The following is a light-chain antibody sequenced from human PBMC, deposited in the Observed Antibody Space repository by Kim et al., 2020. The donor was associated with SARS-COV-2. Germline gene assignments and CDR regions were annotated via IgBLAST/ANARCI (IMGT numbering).Light chain of an antibody. CDR1: SSNIVNNY. CDR2: DNN. CDR3: GTWDSSLSAGV. Sequence: GQKVTNACSGSSSNIVNNYVSWYQQHPGTAPKLLIYDNNRRPSGVPDRFSGSKSGASATLGITGLQTGDEADYYCGTWDSSLSAGVFGTGTKVTVL. J-gene: IGLJ1*01. V-gene: IGLV1-51*01.